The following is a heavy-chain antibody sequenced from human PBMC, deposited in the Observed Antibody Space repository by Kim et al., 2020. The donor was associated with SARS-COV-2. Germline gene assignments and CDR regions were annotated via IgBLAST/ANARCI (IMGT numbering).Heavy chain of an antibody. CDR3: ARENGDGYNYDYYGMDV. CDR1: GYTFTSYY. CDR2: INPSGGST. J-gene: IGHJ6*02. D-gene: IGHD5-12*01. V-gene: IGHV1-46*01. Sequence: ASVKVSCKASGYTFTSYYMHWVRQAPGQGLEWMGIINPSGGSTSYAQKFRGRVTMTRDTSTSTVYMELSSLRSEDTAVYYCARENGDGYNYDYYGMDVWGQGTTVTVSS.